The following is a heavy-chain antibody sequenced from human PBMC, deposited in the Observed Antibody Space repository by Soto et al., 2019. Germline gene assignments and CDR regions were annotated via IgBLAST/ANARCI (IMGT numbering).Heavy chain of an antibody. D-gene: IGHD3-10*01. CDR2: ISISSTTI. CDR3: ARAITMVRGVKIFDY. Sequence: ELQLVESGGGLVQPGGSLRLSCEASGFTFSSYNMNWVRQGPGKGLEWLSYISISSTTIYYADSVKGRFTISRDDAKKSLYLQMNSLRDDDTAVYYCARAITMVRGVKIFDYWGQGTLVTVSS. CDR1: GFTFSSYN. J-gene: IGHJ4*02. V-gene: IGHV3-48*02.